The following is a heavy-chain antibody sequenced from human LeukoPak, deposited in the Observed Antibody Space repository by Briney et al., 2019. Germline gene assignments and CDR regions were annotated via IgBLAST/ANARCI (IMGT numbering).Heavy chain of an antibody. Sequence: SETLSLTCAVYGGSFSGYYWSWIRQPPGKGLEWIGEINHSGSTNYNSSLKSRVTISVDTSKSQFSLNLTSVTAADTALYYCARLGSSGLFDYWGLGILVTVSS. V-gene: IGHV4-34*01. J-gene: IGHJ4*02. CDR1: GGSFSGYY. CDR3: ARLGSSGLFDY. CDR2: INHSGST. D-gene: IGHD1-26*01.